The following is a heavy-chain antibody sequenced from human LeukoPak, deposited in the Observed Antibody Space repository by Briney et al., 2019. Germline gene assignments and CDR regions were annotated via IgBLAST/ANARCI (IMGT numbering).Heavy chain of an antibody. CDR3: ARERPNSASAFDY. J-gene: IGHJ4*02. Sequence: QPGGSLRLSCAASGFTFSSYWMSWVRQAPGKGLEWVANIKLDGSEKFYVDSVKGRFTISRDNAKNSLYLQMNSLRAEDTAVYYCARERPNSASAFDYWGQGTLFTVSS. D-gene: IGHD1/OR15-1a*01. CDR2: IKLDGSEK. CDR1: GFTFSSYW. V-gene: IGHV3-7*01.